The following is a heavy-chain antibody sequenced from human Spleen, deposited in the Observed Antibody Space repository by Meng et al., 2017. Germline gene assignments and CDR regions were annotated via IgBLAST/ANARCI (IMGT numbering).Heavy chain of an antibody. CDR1: GGSISSYY. J-gene: IGHJ4*02. V-gene: IGHV4-59*01. CDR2: IYYSGST. CDR3: ARYSIAAAGIY. Sequence: SETLSLTCTVSGGSISSYYWSWIRQPPGKGLEWIGYIYYSGSTNYNPSLKSRVTISVDTSKNQFSLKLSSVTAADTAVYYCARYSIAAAGIYWGQGTLVTVSS. D-gene: IGHD6-13*01.